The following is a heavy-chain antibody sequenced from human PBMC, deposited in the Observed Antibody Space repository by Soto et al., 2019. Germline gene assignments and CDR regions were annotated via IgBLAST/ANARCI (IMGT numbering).Heavy chain of an antibody. V-gene: IGHV6-1*01. Sequence: QTLSLTCAISGDTFYSNTAAWNWIRSSPSRGLEWLGRTYYRSNWRHDYAVSVKSRITVNPDTSKNHLSLQLNSVTPDDTAVYYCARGVAGSGFDLWGQGTLVTVSS. D-gene: IGHD6-19*01. CDR3: ARGVAGSGFDL. CDR2: TYYRSNWRH. CDR1: GDTFYSNTAA. J-gene: IGHJ4*02.